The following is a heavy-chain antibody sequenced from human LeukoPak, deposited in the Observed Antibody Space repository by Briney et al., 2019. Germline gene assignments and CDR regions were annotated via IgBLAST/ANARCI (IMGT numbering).Heavy chain of an antibody. CDR1: GGSINSYH. D-gene: IGHD1-26*01. J-gene: IGHJ4*02. CDR3: ARSSGSYPRDRVDH. V-gene: IGHV4-59*08. Sequence: SETLSLTCTVSGGSINSYHWSWIRQPPGKGLEWIGYIYYSGSTNYNPSLKSRLTISVDTSKNQFSLKLSSVTAADTAVYYCARSSGSYPRDRVDHWGQGTLVTVSS. CDR2: IYYSGST.